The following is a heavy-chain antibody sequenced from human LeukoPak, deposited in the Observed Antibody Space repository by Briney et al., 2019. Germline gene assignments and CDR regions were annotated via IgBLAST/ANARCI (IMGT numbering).Heavy chain of an antibody. CDR3: TRDHSVVYFGLRSFSDDAFDI. CDR2: ISSRTDYI. CDR1: GFAFSSYT. D-gene: IGHD3-10*01. J-gene: IGHJ3*02. Sequence: GGSLRLSCAASGFAFSSYTMNWVRQAPGKGPEWVSSISSRTDYIYYVDSVKGRFTVSRDNAKNSLYLQMNSLRAEDTAVYYCTRDHSVVYFGLRSFSDDAFDIWGRGTMVTVSS. V-gene: IGHV3-21*01.